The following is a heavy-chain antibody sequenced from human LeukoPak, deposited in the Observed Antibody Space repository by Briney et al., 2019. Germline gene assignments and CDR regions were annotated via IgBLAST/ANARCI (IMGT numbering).Heavy chain of an antibody. Sequence: PGGSLRLSCAASGFSFNTYAMNWVRQAPGKGLEWVSGISDTGRTTYYTDSVKGRFTISRDNSKNTLHPQMNSLRAEDTALYFCAKDHDNTDYYYYFDSWGQGTLVTVSS. V-gene: IGHV3-23*01. CDR1: GFSFNTYA. J-gene: IGHJ4*02. CDR3: AKDHDNTDYYYYFDS. CDR2: ISDTGRTT. D-gene: IGHD2-21*02.